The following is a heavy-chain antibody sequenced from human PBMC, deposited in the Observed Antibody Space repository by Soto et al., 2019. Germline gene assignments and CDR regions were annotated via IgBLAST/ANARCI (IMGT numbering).Heavy chain of an antibody. J-gene: IGHJ4*02. CDR3: ATSFGSGRRAFDY. Sequence: QVQLVQSGAEVKKPGSSVKVSCKASGDTFNFYTINWVRQAPGLGLEWMGRFNPILSFSNSALKFQGRVTLTADKSTSTAYMVLSSLRSEDTAIYYGATSFGSGRRAFDYWGQGALVTVSS. D-gene: IGHD3-10*01. V-gene: IGHV1-69*02. CDR2: FNPILSFS. CDR1: GDTFNFYT.